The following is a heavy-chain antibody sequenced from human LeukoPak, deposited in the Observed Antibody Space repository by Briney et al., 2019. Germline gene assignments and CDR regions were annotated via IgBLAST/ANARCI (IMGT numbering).Heavy chain of an antibody. CDR1: GDSVSSNSAA. V-gene: IGHV6-1*01. CDR3: AKEKDTNYYDSRIFDY. D-gene: IGHD3-22*01. CDR2: TYYRSKWYN. Sequence: SQTLSLTCAISGDSVSSNSAAWNWIRQSPSRGLEWLGRTYYRSKWYNDYAVSVKSRITINPDTSKNQFSLQLNSVTPEDTALYYCAKEKDTNYYDSRIFDYWGQGTLVTVSS. J-gene: IGHJ4*02.